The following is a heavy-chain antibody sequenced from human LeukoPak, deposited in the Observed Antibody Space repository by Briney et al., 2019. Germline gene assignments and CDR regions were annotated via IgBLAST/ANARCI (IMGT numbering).Heavy chain of an antibody. CDR3: ARSSGTGTFSY. CDR2: VYYGRSP. Sequence: SETLSLTCTVTGDSISRSTYYWAWIRQPPGKGLEWIGSVYYGRSPYFNPSLESRATISVDTSKNHFSLKTSSVTAADTAVYYCARSSGTGTFSYWGQGTLVTVSS. D-gene: IGHD6-25*01. CDR1: GDSISRSTYY. V-gene: IGHV4-39*02. J-gene: IGHJ4*02.